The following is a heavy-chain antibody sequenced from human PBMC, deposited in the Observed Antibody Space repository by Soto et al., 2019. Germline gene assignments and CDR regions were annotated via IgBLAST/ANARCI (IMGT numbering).Heavy chain of an antibody. Sequence: QLQLQESGSGLVKPSQTLSLTCAVSGGSISSGGYSWSWIRQPPGKGLEWIGYIYHSGSTYYNPSLKSRVTISVDRSKSQFSLKLSSVTAADTAVYYCARGDGVLVPAALDYWGQGTLVTVSS. CDR1: GGSISSGGYS. V-gene: IGHV4-30-2*01. CDR2: IYHSGST. CDR3: ARGDGVLVPAALDY. J-gene: IGHJ4*02. D-gene: IGHD2-2*01.